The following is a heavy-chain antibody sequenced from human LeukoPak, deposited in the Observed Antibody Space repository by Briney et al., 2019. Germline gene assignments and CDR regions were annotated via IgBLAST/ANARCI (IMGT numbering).Heavy chain of an antibody. Sequence: SETLSLTCTVSGGSISSYYWSWIRQPPGKGLEWIGYIYYSGSTNCNPSLKSRVTISVDTSKNQFSLKLSSVTAADTAVYYCARALSLDYMDVWGKGTTVTVSS. CDR3: ARALSLDYMDV. V-gene: IGHV4-59*01. CDR1: GGSISSYY. D-gene: IGHD2/OR15-2a*01. CDR2: IYYSGST. J-gene: IGHJ6*03.